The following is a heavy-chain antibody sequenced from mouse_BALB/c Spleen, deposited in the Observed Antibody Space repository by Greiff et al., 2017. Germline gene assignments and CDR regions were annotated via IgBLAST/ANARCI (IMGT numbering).Heavy chain of an antibody. J-gene: IGHJ3*01. V-gene: IGHV5-6-5*01. D-gene: IGHD2-4*01. CDR2: ISSGGST. Sequence: EVKLVESGGGLVQPGGSRKLSCAASGFTFSSYAMSWVRQTPEKRLEWVASISSGGSTYYPDSVKGRFTISRDNARNILYLQMSSLRSEDTAMYYCARGGYDYDEGDPWFAYWGQGTLVTVSA. CDR1: GFTFSSYA. CDR3: ARGGYDYDEGDPWFAY.